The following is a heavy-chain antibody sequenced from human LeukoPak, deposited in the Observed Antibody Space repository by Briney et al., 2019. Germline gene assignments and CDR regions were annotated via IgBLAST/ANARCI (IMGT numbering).Heavy chain of an antibody. J-gene: IGHJ6*03. CDR2: ISGSGGST. Sequence: PGGSLRLSCAASGFTFSSYGMSWVRQAPGKGLEWVSAISGSGGSTYYADSVKGRFTISRDNAKNSLYLQMNSLRAEDTAVYYCARDVPSGSYYYYYYYMDVWGKGTTVTVSS. V-gene: IGHV3-23*01. CDR1: GFTFSSYG. D-gene: IGHD1-26*01. CDR3: ARDVPSGSYYYYYYYMDV.